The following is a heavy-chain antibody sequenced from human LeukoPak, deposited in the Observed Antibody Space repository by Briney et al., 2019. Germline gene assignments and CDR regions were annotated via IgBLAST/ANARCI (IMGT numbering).Heavy chain of an antibody. D-gene: IGHD3-10*02. CDR1: GFTFSSYE. V-gene: IGHV3-48*03. J-gene: IGHJ6*04. Sequence: GGSLKLSCAASGFTFSSYEMNWVRQAPGKGLEWASYISSSGSTIYYADSVKGRFTISRDNAKNSLYLQMNSLRAEDTAVYYCAELGITMIGGVWGKGTTVTISS. CDR3: AELGITMIGGV. CDR2: ISSSGSTI.